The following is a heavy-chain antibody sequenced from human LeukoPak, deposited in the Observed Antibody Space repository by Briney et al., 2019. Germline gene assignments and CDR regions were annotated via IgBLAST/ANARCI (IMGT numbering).Heavy chain of an antibody. CDR2: INPSSGGT. J-gene: IGHJ4*02. V-gene: IGHV1-2*06. CDR1: GYTFTGYY. CDR3: ASSGYYYDSSGPTGYFDY. Sequence: GASVKVSCKASGYTFTGYYMHWVRQAPGQGLEWMGRINPSSGGTNYAQKFQGRVTMTRDTSISTAYMELSRLRSDDTAVYYCASSGYYYDSSGPTGYFDYWGQGTLVTVSS. D-gene: IGHD3-22*01.